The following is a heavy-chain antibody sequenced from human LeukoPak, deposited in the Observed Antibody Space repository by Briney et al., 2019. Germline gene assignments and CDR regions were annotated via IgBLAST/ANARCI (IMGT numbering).Heavy chain of an antibody. CDR2: IKEDGSEK. CDR3: ARGLVITRDY. D-gene: IGHD2-21*01. CDR1: GFTFSSYG. Sequence: PGGSLRLSCAASGFTFSSYGMHWVRQAPGKGLEWVTNIKEDGSEKYYVDSVKGRFTISRDNAKNSLYLQMNSLRVEDTALYYCARGLVITRDYWGQGTLVTVSS. J-gene: IGHJ4*02. V-gene: IGHV3-7*01.